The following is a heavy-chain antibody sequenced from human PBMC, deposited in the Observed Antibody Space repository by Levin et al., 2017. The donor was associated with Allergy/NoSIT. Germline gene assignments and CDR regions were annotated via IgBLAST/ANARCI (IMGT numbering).Heavy chain of an antibody. D-gene: IGHD2/OR15-2a*01. CDR1: GGSISDDSYY. CDR2: IYYDGSA. Sequence: PSETLSLTCTVSGGSISDDSYYWAWVRQPPGKGLEWLGSIYYDGSAYYNPSLKTRLTISVDTSKNQFSLRVNAVTAADTAVYYCAGEPNSPYYYHYGLDVWGPGTTVTVSS. CDR3: AGEPNSPYYYHYGLDV. V-gene: IGHV4-39*07. J-gene: IGHJ6*02.